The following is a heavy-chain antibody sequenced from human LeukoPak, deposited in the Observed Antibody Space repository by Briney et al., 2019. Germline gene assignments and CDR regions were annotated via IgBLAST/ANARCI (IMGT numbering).Heavy chain of an antibody. Sequence: PGGSLRLSCAASGFTFSSYAMSWVRQAPGKGLEWVSAISGSGRSTYYADSVKGRFTISRDNSKNTLYLQMNSLRAEDTAVYYCACRYYDSSGPDYWGQGTLVTVSS. J-gene: IGHJ4*02. CDR3: ACRYYDSSGPDY. V-gene: IGHV3-23*01. CDR1: GFTFSSYA. CDR2: ISGSGRST. D-gene: IGHD3-22*01.